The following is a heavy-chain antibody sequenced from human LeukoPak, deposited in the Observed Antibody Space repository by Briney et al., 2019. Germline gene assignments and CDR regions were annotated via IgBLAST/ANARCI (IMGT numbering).Heavy chain of an antibody. Sequence: GGSLRLSCAASGFTVISNYMGWVRRPPGKGLEGVSVIYSGGSTYYADSVKGRFTISRDNSKNTLYLQMNSLRAEDTAVYYCARAGGYYYGMDVWGQGTTVTVSS. J-gene: IGHJ6*02. D-gene: IGHD3-10*01. CDR3: ARAGGYYYGMDV. CDR2: IYSGGST. V-gene: IGHV3-53*01. CDR1: GFTVISNY.